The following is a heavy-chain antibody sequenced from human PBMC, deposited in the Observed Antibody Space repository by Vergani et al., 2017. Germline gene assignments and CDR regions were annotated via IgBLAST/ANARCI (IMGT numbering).Heavy chain of an antibody. CDR3: ARDLVAGGSSWYWYFDL. CDR1: GFTFSSYA. J-gene: IGHJ2*01. V-gene: IGHV4-31*02. Sequence: VQLLESGGGLVQPGGSLRLSCAASGFTFSSYAMSWVRQAPGKGLEWIGYIYYSGSTYYNPSLKSRVTISVDTSKNQFSLKLSSVTAADTAVYYCARDLVAGGSSWYWYFDLWGRGTLVTVSS. CDR2: IYYSGST. D-gene: IGHD6-13*01.